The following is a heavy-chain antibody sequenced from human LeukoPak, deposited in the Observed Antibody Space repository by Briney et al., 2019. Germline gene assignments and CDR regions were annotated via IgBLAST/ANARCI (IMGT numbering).Heavy chain of an antibody. CDR2: IYYSGST. V-gene: IGHV4-59*12. CDR1: GDSISGNY. J-gene: IGHJ3*02. CDR3: ARGKTIGYCSSWYGRGVFDI. D-gene: IGHD6-13*01. Sequence: PSETLSLTCTVSGDSISGNYWTWIRQPPGKGLEWIGYIYYSGSTNYNASLKSRVTISVDTSKNQFSLKLSSVTAADTAVYYCARGKTIGYCSSWYGRGVFDIWGQGTMVTVSS.